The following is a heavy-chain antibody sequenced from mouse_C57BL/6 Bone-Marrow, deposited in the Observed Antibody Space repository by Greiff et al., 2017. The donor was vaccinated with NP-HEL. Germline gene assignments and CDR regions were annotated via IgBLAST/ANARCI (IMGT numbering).Heavy chain of an antibody. CDR3: ARDWGGFAY. CDR2: IDPSDSYT. Sequence: VQLQQPGAELVMPGASVKLSCKASGYTFTSYWMHWVKQRPGQGLEWIGEIDPSDSYTNYNQKFKGKSTLTVDKSSSTAYMQLSSLTSEDSAVYYCARDWGGFAYWGQGTLVTVSA. CDR1: GYTFTSYW. J-gene: IGHJ3*01. V-gene: IGHV1-69*01. D-gene: IGHD4-1*01.